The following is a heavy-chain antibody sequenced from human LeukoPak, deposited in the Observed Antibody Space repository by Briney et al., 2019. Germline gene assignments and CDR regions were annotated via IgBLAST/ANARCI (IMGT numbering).Heavy chain of an antibody. CDR1: GSHFITYW. Sequence: GGSLEISWQGSGSHFITYWIVGVRRLHGKGRELMGIIYPVDSDTRYSPSFQGQVTISADKSISTAYLQWSSLKASDTAMYYCARRSGWYFAFDSWGQGTLVTVSS. V-gene: IGHV5-51*01. J-gene: IGHJ4*02. D-gene: IGHD6-19*01. CDR3: ARRSGWYFAFDS. CDR2: IYPVDSDT.